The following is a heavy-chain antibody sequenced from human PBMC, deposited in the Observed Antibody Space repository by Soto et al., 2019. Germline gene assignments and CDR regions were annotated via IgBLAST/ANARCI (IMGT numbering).Heavy chain of an antibody. D-gene: IGHD3-22*01. CDR2: ISSSDTII. V-gene: IGHV3-11*01. Sequence: GGSLRLSCAASGFTFSDYYMSWIRQAPGKGLGWVSYISSSDTIISYADSGKGRFTISRDNAKNSLYLQMNSLRAEDTAVYYCARDLGYYDSSGYFDYWGQGTLVTVSS. CDR1: GFTFSDYY. J-gene: IGHJ4*02. CDR3: ARDLGYYDSSGYFDY.